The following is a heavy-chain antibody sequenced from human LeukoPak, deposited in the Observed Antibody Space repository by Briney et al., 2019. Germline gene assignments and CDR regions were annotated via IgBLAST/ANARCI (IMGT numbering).Heavy chain of an antibody. V-gene: IGHV1-24*01. CDR1: GYTLTELS. Sequence: ASVKVSCKVSGYTLTELSMHWVRQAPGKGLEWMGGFDPEDGETIYAQKFQGRVTMTEDTSTDTAYMELSSLRSEDTAVYYCATAKRSYYDSSCYYYDYWGQGTLVTVSS. CDR2: FDPEDGET. CDR3: ATAKRSYYDSSCYYYDY. J-gene: IGHJ4*02. D-gene: IGHD3-22*01.